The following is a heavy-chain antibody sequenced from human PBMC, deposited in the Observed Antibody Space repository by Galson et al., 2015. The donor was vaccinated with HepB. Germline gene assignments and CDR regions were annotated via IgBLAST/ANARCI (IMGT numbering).Heavy chain of an antibody. V-gene: IGHV3-23*01. CDR2: ISGSGGST. D-gene: IGHD3-22*01. CDR1: GFTFSSYA. J-gene: IGHJ4*02. CDR3: AKDYHDSSGYFDY. Sequence: SLRLSCAVSGFTFSSYAMSWVRQAPGKGLEWVSGISGSGGSTYYAGSVKGRFTISRDNSKNTLYLQMDSLRAGDTAVYYCAKDYHDSSGYFDYWGQGTLVAVSS.